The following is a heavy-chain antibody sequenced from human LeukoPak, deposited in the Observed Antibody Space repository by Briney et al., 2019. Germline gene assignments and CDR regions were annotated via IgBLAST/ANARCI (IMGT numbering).Heavy chain of an antibody. CDR2: ISSSSSTI. J-gene: IGHJ4*02. CDR1: GFTFSSYS. CDR3: ARHGYGYYFDY. V-gene: IGHV3-48*04. Sequence: QPGGSLRLSCAASGFTFSSYSMNWVRQAPGKGLEWVSYISSSSSTIYYADSVKGRFTISRDNAKNSLYLQMNSLRAEDTAVYYCARHGYGYYFDYWGQGTLVTVSS. D-gene: IGHD5-12*01.